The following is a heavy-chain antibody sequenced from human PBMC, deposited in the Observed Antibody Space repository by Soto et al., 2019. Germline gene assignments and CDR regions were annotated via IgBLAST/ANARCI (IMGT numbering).Heavy chain of an antibody. CDR2: IWYDGSKK. CDR1: GFTFNSFG. D-gene: IGHD3-3*01. J-gene: IGHJ6*02. CDR3: ARDASYYSLWSGYYPSRNGMDV. Sequence: QVQVVESGGGVVQPGRSLRLSCAASGFTFNSFGMHWVRQAPGKGLEWVSLIWYDGSKKSYGDSVKGRFTISRDNSRNTVYLQMNSLRADDTAVYYCARDASYYSLWSGYYPSRNGMDVWGQGTTVTVSS. V-gene: IGHV3-33*01.